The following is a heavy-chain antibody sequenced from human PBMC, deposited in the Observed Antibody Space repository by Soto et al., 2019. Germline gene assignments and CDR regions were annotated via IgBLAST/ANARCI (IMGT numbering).Heavy chain of an antibody. CDR2: INPSGGST. CDR1: GYTFTSYY. Sequence: RASVKVSCKASGYTFTSYYMHWVRQAPGQGLEWMGIINPSGGSTSYAQKFQGRVTMTRDTSTSTVYMELSSLRSEDTAVYYCARDGTTYYYDSSGYYADYWGQGTLVTVSS. V-gene: IGHV1-46*01. D-gene: IGHD3-22*01. J-gene: IGHJ4*02. CDR3: ARDGTTYYYDSSGYYADY.